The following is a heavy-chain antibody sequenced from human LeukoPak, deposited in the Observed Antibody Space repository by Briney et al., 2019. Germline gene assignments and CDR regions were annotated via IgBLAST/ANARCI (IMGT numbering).Heavy chain of an antibody. J-gene: IGHJ6*02. D-gene: IGHD6-6*01. V-gene: IGHV3-13*01. CDR2: IGIAGDT. Sequence: GGSLRLSCAASGFTFSSYDMHWVRQTTGKGLEWVSSIGIAGDTYYPGSVKGRFTISRENAKNSLYLQMNSLRAGDTAVYYCARAPPYSSASWGYYVMDVWGQGTTVTVSS. CDR3: ARAPPYSSASWGYYVMDV. CDR1: GFTFSSYD.